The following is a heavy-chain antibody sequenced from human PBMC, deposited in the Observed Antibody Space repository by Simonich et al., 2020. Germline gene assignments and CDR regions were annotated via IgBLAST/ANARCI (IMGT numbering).Heavy chain of an antibody. V-gene: IGHV3-7*01. CDR1: GFTFISYW. CDR3: AREGIEARDAFDI. CDR2: IKQDGSEK. D-gene: IGHD6-6*01. J-gene: IGHJ3*02. Sequence: EVQLVESGGGLVQPGGSLRLSCAASGFTFISYWMSWVRQAPGKGMRWGANIKQDGSEKYYVDSVKGGFTISRDKAKNSLYLQTTSLGAEDTAVYNCAREGIEARDAFDIWGQGTMVTVSS.